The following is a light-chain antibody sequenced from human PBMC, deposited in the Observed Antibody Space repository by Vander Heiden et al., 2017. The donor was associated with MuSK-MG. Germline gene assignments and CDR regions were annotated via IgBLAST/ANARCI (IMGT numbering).Light chain of an antibody. CDR2: SNS. J-gene: IGLJ3*02. Sequence: SVLTQPPSVSATPGQTVTSSRTGSTSNSGAGHDVHWYQHLTSNAPILLIFSNSNRASGVPVRSSGSESGASAPLAITGLQAEDEAIYYCQSYDSGLWVFGGGTKLTVL. V-gene: IGLV1-40*01. CDR3: QSYDSGLWV. CDR1: TSNSGAGHD.